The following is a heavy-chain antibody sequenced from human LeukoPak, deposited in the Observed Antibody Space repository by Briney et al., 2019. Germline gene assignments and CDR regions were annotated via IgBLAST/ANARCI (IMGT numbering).Heavy chain of an antibody. V-gene: IGHV4-59*01. CDR3: ARGRGWLQSTPFDY. Sequence: SETLSLTCTVSGGSISSYYWSWIRQPPGKGLEWIGYIYYSGSTNYNPSLKSRATISVDTSKNQFSLKLSSVTAADTAVYYCARGRGWLQSTPFDYWGQGTLVTVSS. D-gene: IGHD5-24*01. CDR2: IYYSGST. CDR1: GGSISSYY. J-gene: IGHJ4*02.